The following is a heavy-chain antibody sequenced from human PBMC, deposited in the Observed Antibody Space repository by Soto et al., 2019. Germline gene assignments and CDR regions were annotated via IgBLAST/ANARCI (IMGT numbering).Heavy chain of an antibody. Sequence: GGSLRLSCAASGFTFSSYAMSWVRQAPGKGLEWVSAISGSGGSTYYADSVKGRFTISRDNSKNTLYLQMNSLRAEDTAVYYCVLIFGVVKGGYFDLWGRGTLVTVSS. J-gene: IGHJ2*01. V-gene: IGHV3-23*01. CDR3: VLIFGVVKGGYFDL. CDR2: ISGSGGST. D-gene: IGHD3-3*01. CDR1: GFTFSSYA.